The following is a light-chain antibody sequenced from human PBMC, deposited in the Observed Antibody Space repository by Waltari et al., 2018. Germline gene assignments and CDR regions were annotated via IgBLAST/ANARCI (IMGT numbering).Light chain of an antibody. J-gene: IGKJ1*01. Sequence: EIVMTQSPATLSVSPGEGATLSCRASQNINSNLAWYQQQPGQTPRLLIYGASTRAIGIPARFSGSGSGTEFTLIISSLQSEDFALYYCQQYNNWPPWTFGQGTKVEIK. CDR2: GAS. CDR1: QNINSN. CDR3: QQYNNWPPWT. V-gene: IGKV3D-15*01.